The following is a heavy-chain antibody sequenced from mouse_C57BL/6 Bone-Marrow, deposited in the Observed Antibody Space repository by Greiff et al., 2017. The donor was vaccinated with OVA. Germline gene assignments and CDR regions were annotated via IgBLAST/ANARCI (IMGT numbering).Heavy chain of an antibody. CDR3: TRTDYDGWFAY. V-gene: IGHV5-9-1*02. J-gene: IGHJ3*01. D-gene: IGHD2-4*01. Sequence: DVMLVESGEGLVKPGGSLKLSCAASGFTFSSYAMSWVRQTPEKRLEWVAYLSSGGDYIYYADTVKGRFTISRDNARNTLYLQMSSLKSEDTAMYYCTRTDYDGWFAYWGQGTLVTGSA. CDR2: LSSGGDYI. CDR1: GFTFSSYA.